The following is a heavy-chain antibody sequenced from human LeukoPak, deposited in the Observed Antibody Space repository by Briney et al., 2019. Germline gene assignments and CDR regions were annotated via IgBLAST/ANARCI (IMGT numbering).Heavy chain of an antibody. CDR1: GGSISSGDYY. V-gene: IGHV4-30-4*01. J-gene: IGHJ6*04. CDR2: IYYSGST. CDR3: ARDGYYYYGMDV. Sequence: SQTLSPTCTVSGGSISSGDYYWSWLRQPPGKGLEWIGYIYYSGSTYYNPSLKSRVTISVDTSKNQFSLKLSSVTAADTAVYYCARDGYYYYGMDVWGKGTTVTVSS.